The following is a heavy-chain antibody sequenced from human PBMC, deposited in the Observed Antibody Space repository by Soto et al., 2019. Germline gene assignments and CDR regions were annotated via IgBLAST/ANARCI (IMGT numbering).Heavy chain of an antibody. V-gene: IGHV3-66*01. CDR2: IYSGGST. CDR3: ARVSHGHYFDY. D-gene: IGHD4-17*01. CDR1: GFTVSSNY. J-gene: IGHJ4*02. Sequence: GGSLRLSCAASGFTVSSNYMSWVRQAPGKGLEWVSVIYSGGSTYYADSVKGRFTISRDNSKNTLYLQMNSLRAEDTAVYYCARVSHGHYFDYWGQGNLVTVSS.